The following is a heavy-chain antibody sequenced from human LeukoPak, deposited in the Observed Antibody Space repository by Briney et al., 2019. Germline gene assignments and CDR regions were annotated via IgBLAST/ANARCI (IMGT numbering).Heavy chain of an antibody. V-gene: IGHV3-23*01. D-gene: IGHD3-9*01. Sequence: GASLRLSCAASGFIFRNYAMSWVRQAPGRGLEWVSAITGSGDSTYYADSVKGRFTISRDNSKNTLYVEMNTLRAEDTAVYYCAKWGDYDILTGYYVSDFWGQGTLVTVSS. J-gene: IGHJ4*02. CDR3: AKWGDYDILTGYYVSDF. CDR1: GFIFRNYA. CDR2: ITGSGDST.